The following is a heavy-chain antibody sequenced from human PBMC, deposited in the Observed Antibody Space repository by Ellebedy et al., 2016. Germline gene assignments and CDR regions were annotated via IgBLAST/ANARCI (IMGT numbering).Heavy chain of an antibody. CDR1: DFTFSTYY. CDR2: IKQDGSEK. D-gene: IGHD4-17*01. J-gene: IGHJ4*02. Sequence: GESLKISXTASDFTFSTYYMSWVRQAPGKGLEWVANIKQDGSEKYYVDSVKGRFTISRDNAKNSLYLQMNRLRAEDTAVYYCRQGHYANYWGQGTLVTVSS. V-gene: IGHV3-7*03. CDR3: RQGHYANY.